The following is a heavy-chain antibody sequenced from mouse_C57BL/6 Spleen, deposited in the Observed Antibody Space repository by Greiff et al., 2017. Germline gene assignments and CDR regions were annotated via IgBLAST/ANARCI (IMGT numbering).Heavy chain of an antibody. CDR3: ASPYYYGTPFAY. CDR2: ISNGGGST. Sequence: EVNVVESGGGLVQPGGSLKLSCAASGFTFSDYYMYWVRQTPEKRLEWVAYISNGGGSTYYPDTVKGRFTISRDNAKNTLYLQMSRLKSEDTAMYYCASPYYYGTPFAYWGQGTLVTVSA. CDR1: GFTFSDYY. V-gene: IGHV5-12*01. D-gene: IGHD1-1*01. J-gene: IGHJ3*01.